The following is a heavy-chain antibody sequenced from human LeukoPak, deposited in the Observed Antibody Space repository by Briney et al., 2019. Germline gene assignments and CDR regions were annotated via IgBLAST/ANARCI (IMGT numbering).Heavy chain of an antibody. Sequence: GGSLTLSCAASGFSVGSNYMKWVRQAPGKGLEWVSILYSGSTTYYTDSVKGRFTISRDNSRNTLYLHMTNLRVEDTPVYFCARVGDHYHWYLDLWGRGSLLTVSS. V-gene: IGHV3-53*01. J-gene: IGHJ2*01. D-gene: IGHD3-10*01. CDR1: GFSVGSNY. CDR3: ARVGDHYHWYLDL. CDR2: LYSGSTT.